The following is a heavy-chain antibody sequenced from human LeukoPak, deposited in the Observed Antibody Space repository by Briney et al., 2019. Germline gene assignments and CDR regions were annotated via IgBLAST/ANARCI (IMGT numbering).Heavy chain of an antibody. J-gene: IGHJ4*02. V-gene: IGHV5-51*01. CDR2: IYPGDSDI. CDR1: GYMFTTYW. Sequence: PGESLKISCKGSGYMFTTYWIGWVRQMPGKGLEWMGIIYPGDSDIRYSPSFQGQVTISVDKSISTTYLQWSSLRVDDTAVYYCASGIYYGSGIYRNDYHWGQGTLVTVSS. D-gene: IGHD3-10*01. CDR3: ASGIYYGSGIYRNDYH.